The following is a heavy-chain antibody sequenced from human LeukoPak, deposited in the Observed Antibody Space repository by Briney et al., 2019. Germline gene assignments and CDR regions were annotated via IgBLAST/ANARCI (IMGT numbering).Heavy chain of an antibody. CDR2: ISGSGGST. J-gene: IGHJ5*02. Sequence: GGSLRLSCAASGFTFSSYAMSWVRQAPGKGLEWVSAISGSGGSTYYADSVKGRFTISRDNSKNTLYLQMNSLRAEDTAVYYCAKDSRVTIFGVVTTRGNWFDPRGQGTLVTVSS. CDR1: GFTFSSYA. V-gene: IGHV3-23*01. D-gene: IGHD3-3*01. CDR3: AKDSRVTIFGVVTTRGNWFDP.